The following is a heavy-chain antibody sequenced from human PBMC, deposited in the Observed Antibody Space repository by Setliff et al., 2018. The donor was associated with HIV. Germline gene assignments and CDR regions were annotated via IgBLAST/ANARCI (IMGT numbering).Heavy chain of an antibody. CDR2: ISAYNGNT. J-gene: IGHJ4*02. D-gene: IGHD3-9*01. CDR3: AREICITIFWGPEAGSCYFDY. Sequence: EASVKVSCKASGYTFTSYGISWVRQAPGQGLEWMGWISAYNGNTNYAQKLQGRVTMTTDTSTSTAYMELRSLRSDDTAVYYCAREICITIFWGPEAGSCYFDYWGQGTLVTVSS. CDR1: GYTFTSYG. V-gene: IGHV1-18*01.